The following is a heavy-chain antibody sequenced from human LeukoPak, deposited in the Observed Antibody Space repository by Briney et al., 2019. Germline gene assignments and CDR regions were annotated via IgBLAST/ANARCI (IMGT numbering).Heavy chain of an antibody. D-gene: IGHD3-3*01. CDR2: IYYSGST. J-gene: IGHJ4*02. V-gene: IGHV4-59*01. CDR3: ASFGARALGY. CDR1: GGSISSYY. Sequence: SETLSLTCTVSGGSISSYYWSWIRQPPGRGLEWIGYIYYSGSTNYNPSLKSRVTISVDTSKNQFSLKLSSVTAADTAVYYCASFGARALGYWGQGTLVTVSS.